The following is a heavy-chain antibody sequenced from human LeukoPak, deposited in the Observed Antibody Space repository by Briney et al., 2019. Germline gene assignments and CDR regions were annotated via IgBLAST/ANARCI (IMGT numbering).Heavy chain of an antibody. J-gene: IGHJ4*02. Sequence: GGSLRLSCAASGFTFSSYAMHRVRQAPGKGLEWVAVISYDGSNKYYADSVKGRFTISRDNSKNTLYLQMNSLRAEDTAVYYCARDSGEYYYGSGIIEYYFDYWGQGTLVTVSS. CDR3: ARDSGEYYYGSGIIEYYFDY. CDR2: ISYDGSNK. CDR1: GFTFSSYA. D-gene: IGHD3-10*01. V-gene: IGHV3-30-3*01.